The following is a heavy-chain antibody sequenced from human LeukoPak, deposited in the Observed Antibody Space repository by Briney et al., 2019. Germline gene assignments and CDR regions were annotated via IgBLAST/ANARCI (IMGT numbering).Heavy chain of an antibody. D-gene: IGHD5-18*01. J-gene: IGHJ4*02. CDR2: ISSSSSYI. CDR3: ARDFVWGYSYGHAPFDY. Sequence: GGSLRLSCAASGFTFSSYAMSWVRQAPGKGLEWVSSISSSSSYIYYADSVKGRFTISRDNAKNSLYLQMNSLRAEDTAVYYCARDFVWGYSYGHAPFDYWGQGTLVTVSS. CDR1: GFTFSSYA. V-gene: IGHV3-21*01.